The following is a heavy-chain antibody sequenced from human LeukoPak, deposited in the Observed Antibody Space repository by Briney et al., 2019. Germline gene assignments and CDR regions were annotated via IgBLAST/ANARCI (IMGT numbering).Heavy chain of an antibody. CDR2: ISSSGSTI. CDR1: GFTFSDYY. D-gene: IGHD3-3*01. CDR3: AKVNSYDFWSGYYTDDY. V-gene: IGHV3-11*01. J-gene: IGHJ4*02. Sequence: GGSLRLSCAASGFTFSDYYMSWIRQAPGKGLEWVSYISSSGSTIYYADSVKGRFTISRDNSKNTLYLQMNSLRAEDTAVYYCAKVNSYDFWSGYYTDDYWGQGTLVTVSS.